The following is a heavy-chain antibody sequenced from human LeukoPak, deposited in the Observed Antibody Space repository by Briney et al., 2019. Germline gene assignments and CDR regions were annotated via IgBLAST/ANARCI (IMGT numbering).Heavy chain of an antibody. D-gene: IGHD1-14*01. CDR2: TSITGGIK. CDR3: AKVASEYYGLDV. Sequence: GGSLRLSCAASGFTFSSYEFSWVRQAPGKGLEWVSYTSITGGIKYYGESVKGRFTISRDNAKNSLYLQMDSLRGEDTAVYYCAKVASEYYGLDVWGKGTTVTVSS. J-gene: IGHJ6*04. CDR1: GFTFSSYE. V-gene: IGHV3-48*03.